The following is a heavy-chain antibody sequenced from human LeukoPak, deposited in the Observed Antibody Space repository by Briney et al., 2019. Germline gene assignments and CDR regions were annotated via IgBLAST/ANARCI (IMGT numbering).Heavy chain of an antibody. Sequence: PSETLSLTCAVYGGSFSGYYWSWIRQPPGKGLEWIGGINNSGSTNYNPSLKSRVTISVDTSKNQYSLKLSSVTAEDTAVYYCARGRRWFDYWGQGTLVTVSS. CDR1: GGSFSGYY. D-gene: IGHD4-23*01. CDR2: INNSGST. V-gene: IGHV4-34*01. CDR3: ARGRRWFDY. J-gene: IGHJ4*02.